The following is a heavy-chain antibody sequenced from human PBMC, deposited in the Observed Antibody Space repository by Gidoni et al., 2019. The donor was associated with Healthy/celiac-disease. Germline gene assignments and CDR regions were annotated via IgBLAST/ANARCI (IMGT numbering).Heavy chain of an antibody. CDR3: AKEELRGAFDI. D-gene: IGHD1-7*01. Sequence: GRFTISRDNSKNTLYLQMNSLRAEDTAVYYCAKEELRGAFDIWGQGTMVTVSS. V-gene: IGHV3-23*01. J-gene: IGHJ3*02.